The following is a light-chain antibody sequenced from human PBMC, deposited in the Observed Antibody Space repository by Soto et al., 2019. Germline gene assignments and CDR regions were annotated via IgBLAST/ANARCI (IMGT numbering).Light chain of an antibody. CDR3: SSYTSGSTYV. CDR1: SSDVGGYNY. CDR2: EVN. V-gene: IGLV2-14*01. Sequence: SVLTQPASVSGSPGQSITISCTGTSSDVGGYNYVSWYQQHPGKAPKLMIYEVNNRPSGVSNRFSGSKSGNTASLTISGLQAEDEADYYCSSYTSGSTYVFGTGTKVTVL. J-gene: IGLJ1*01.